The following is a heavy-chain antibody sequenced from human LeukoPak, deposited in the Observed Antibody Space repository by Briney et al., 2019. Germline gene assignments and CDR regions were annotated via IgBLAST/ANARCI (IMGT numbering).Heavy chain of an antibody. Sequence: GSLRLSCAASGFPFSSYALHWVRPAPGKGLEWVAVISYDGSNKYSADSVKGRFTISRDNSKNTLYLQMNSLRAEDTAVYYCARDRSGSYFNAEYFQHWGQGTLVTVSS. CDR2: ISYDGSNK. V-gene: IGHV3-30-3*01. J-gene: IGHJ1*01. CDR1: GFPFSSYA. CDR3: ARDRSGSYFNAEYFQH. D-gene: IGHD1-26*01.